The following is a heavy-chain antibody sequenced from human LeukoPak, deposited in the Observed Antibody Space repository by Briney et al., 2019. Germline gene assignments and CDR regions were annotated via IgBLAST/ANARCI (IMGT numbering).Heavy chain of an antibody. V-gene: IGHV1-18*01. J-gene: IGHJ6*03. CDR2: ISAYNGNT. Sequence: ASVKVSCKASGYTFTSYGISWVRQAPGQGLEWMGWISAYNGNTNYAQKLQGRVTMTTDTSTSTAYMELRSLRSDDTAVYYCARDSPYCGGDCCLLGYYYMDVWGKGTTVTVSS. CDR1: GYTFTSYG. D-gene: IGHD2-21*02. CDR3: ARDSPYCGGDCCLLGYYYMDV.